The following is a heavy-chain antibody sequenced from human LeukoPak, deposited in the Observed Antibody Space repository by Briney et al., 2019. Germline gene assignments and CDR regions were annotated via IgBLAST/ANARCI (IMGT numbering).Heavy chain of an antibody. CDR2: IIPIFGTA. Sequence: SVKVSCKASGGTFSSYAISRVRQAPGQGLEWMGGIIPIFGTANYAQKFQGRVTITTDESTSTAYMELRSLRAEDTDVYYCARDGYNRNWFDPWGQGTLVTVSS. CDR1: GGTFSSYA. J-gene: IGHJ5*02. CDR3: ARDGYNRNWFDP. V-gene: IGHV1-69*05. D-gene: IGHD5-24*01.